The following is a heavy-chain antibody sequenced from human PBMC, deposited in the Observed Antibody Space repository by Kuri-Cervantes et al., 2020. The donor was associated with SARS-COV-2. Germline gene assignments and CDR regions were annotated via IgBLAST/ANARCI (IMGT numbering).Heavy chain of an antibody. V-gene: IGHV4-34*01. Sequence: GSLRLSCAVYGGSFSGYYWSWIRQPPGKGLEWIGEINHSGSTNYNPSLKGRITISVDKSKNQFSLKLLSMTAADTAVYYCAQDPRYLARGGGFDYWGQGTLVTVSS. J-gene: IGHJ4*02. D-gene: IGHD1-14*01. CDR3: AQDPRYLARGGGFDY. CDR1: GGSFSGYY. CDR2: INHSGST.